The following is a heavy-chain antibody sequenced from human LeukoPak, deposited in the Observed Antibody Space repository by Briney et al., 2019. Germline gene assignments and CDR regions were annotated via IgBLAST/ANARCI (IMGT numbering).Heavy chain of an antibody. CDR3: ASGYSSSWFNPHYFDY. D-gene: IGHD6-13*01. J-gene: IGHJ4*02. Sequence: GGSLRLSCAASGFTFSSYSMNWVRQAPGKGLEWVSSISSSSYIYYADSVKGRFTISRDNAKNSLYPQMNSLRAEDTAVYYCASGYSSSWFNPHYFDYWGQGTLVTVSS. CDR2: ISSSSYI. V-gene: IGHV3-21*01. CDR1: GFTFSSYS.